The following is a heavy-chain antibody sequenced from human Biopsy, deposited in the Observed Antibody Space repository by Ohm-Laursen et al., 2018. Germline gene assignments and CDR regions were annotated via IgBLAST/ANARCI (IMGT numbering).Heavy chain of an antibody. CDR3: ALAAAQTVAHFDY. J-gene: IGHJ4*02. D-gene: IGHD4-23*01. CDR1: GFTFSSYA. CDR2: ISGNSDII. V-gene: IGHV3-23*01. Sequence: LSLTCAASGFTFSSYAMTWFRQAPGKGLEWVSTISGNSDIIYDTDSVKGRFTISRDNSKNTLYLQMNSLRADDTAVYYCALAAAQTVAHFDYWGQGTLVTVSS.